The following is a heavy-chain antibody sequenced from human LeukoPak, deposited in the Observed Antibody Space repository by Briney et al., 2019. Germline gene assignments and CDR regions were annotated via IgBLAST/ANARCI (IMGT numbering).Heavy chain of an antibody. CDR3: ARHLSGTTMSHYFDF. CDR2: IYSSGNT. Sequence: SETLSLTCSVSGDSISSGRNYWGWIRQSPGKGLEWIASIYSSGNTHSNPSLKSRVPISVDTSKNQVSLKLYSVTASDAAIYYCARHLSGTTMSHYFDFWGQGTLVTVSS. D-gene: IGHD1-1*01. V-gene: IGHV4-39*01. J-gene: IGHJ4*02. CDR1: GDSISSGRNY.